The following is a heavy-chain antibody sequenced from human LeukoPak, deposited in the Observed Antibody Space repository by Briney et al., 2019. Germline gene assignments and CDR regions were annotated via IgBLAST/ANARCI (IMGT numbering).Heavy chain of an antibody. V-gene: IGHV4-39*07. Sequence: PSQTLSLTCTVSGGSISRGGYYWGWIRQPPGKGLEWIGSIYYSGSTYYNPSLKSRVSISIDTSKKKLSLRLTSVTAADSAVYYCASSFYYDSRDYWGQGTLVTVSS. CDR1: GGSISRGGYY. D-gene: IGHD3-22*01. CDR2: IYYSGST. J-gene: IGHJ4*02. CDR3: ASSFYYDSRDY.